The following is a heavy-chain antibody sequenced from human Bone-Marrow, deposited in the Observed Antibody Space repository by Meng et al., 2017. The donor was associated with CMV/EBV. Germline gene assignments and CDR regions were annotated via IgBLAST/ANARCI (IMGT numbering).Heavy chain of an antibody. CDR1: GFTFSSYW. CDR3: AIFPRRGYCSSTSCDRLWDY. CDR2: IKQDGSEK. V-gene: IGHV3-7*03. J-gene: IGHJ4*02. Sequence: GGSLRLSCAASGFTFSSYWMSWVRQAPGKGLEWVANIKQDGSEKYYVDSVKGRFTISRDNAKNSLYLQMNSLRAEDTAVYYCAIFPRRGYCSSTSCDRLWDYWGQGTLVTVSS. D-gene: IGHD2-2*01.